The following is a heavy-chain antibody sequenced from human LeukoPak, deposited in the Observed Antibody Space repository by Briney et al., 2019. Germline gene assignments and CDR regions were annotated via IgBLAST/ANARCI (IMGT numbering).Heavy chain of an antibody. CDR2: IITNFGTT. J-gene: IGHJ4*02. CDR1: GGTFSSYA. Sequence: GASVKVSCKASGGTFSSYAISWVRQAPGQGLEWMGGIITNFGTTNYAQKYQGRVTITADESTSTVYMELSSLRSEDTAVYYCARPRTYYDFRRGYPPFDYWGQGTLVTVSS. D-gene: IGHD3-3*01. CDR3: ARPRTYYDFRRGYPPFDY. V-gene: IGHV1-69*01.